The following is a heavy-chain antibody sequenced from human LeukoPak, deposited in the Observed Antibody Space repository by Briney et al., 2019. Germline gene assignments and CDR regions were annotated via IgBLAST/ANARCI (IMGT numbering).Heavy chain of an antibody. CDR3: VKDLRGGGYYTSFDY. CDR2: INIKGDDT. J-gene: IGHJ4*02. D-gene: IGHD3-10*01. Sequence: GGSLRLSCSASGFTFSTYSMHWVRQALGKGLELVSTINIKGDDTYYADSVKGRFTISRDHSRKTLYLQMSSLRAEDTAVYYCVKDLRGGGYYTSFDYWGQGTLVTVSS. CDR1: GFTFSTYS. V-gene: IGHV3-64D*08.